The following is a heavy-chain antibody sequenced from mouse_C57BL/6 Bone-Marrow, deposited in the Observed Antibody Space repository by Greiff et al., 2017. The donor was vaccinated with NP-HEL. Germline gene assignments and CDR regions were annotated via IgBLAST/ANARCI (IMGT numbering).Heavy chain of an antibody. CDR3: AVLYYYGYFDV. CDR1: GYTFTSYG. V-gene: IGHV1-81*01. J-gene: IGHJ1*03. D-gene: IGHD1-1*01. Sequence: VQLQQSGAELARPGASVKLSCKASGYTFTSYGISWVKQRTGQGLEWIGEIYPRSGNTYYNEKFKGKATLTADKSSSTAYMELRSLTSEDSAVYFCAVLYYYGYFDVWGTGTTVTVSS. CDR2: IYPRSGNT.